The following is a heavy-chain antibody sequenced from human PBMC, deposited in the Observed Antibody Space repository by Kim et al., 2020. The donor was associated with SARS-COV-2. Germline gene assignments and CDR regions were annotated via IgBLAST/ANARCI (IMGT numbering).Heavy chain of an antibody. J-gene: IGHJ4*02. CDR1: GGTFSSYA. CDR3: ARVPRXXXNWXFXXX. CDR2: IIPIFGTA. V-gene: IGHV1-69*13. Sequence: SVKVSCKASGGTFSSYAISWVRQAPGQGLEWMGGIIPIFGTANYAQKFQGRVTITADESTSTAYMELSSLRSEDTSVYYCARVPRXXXNWXFXXXWGQGTXXTXSS.